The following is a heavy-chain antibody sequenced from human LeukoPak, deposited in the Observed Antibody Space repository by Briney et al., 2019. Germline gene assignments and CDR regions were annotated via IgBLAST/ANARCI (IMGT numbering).Heavy chain of an antibody. J-gene: IGHJ4*02. CDR2: INPDGSTT. V-gene: IGHV3-74*01. Sequence: QSGGSLRLSCEASGLTFNNYAMHWVRQSSGKGLVWVSRINPDGSTTTYADSVKGRFTISRDNAKNTLYLQMNSLRAEDTAVYYCARVRVGAYDFEYWGQGTLVTVSS. CDR1: GLTFNNYA. CDR3: ARVRVGAYDFEY. D-gene: IGHD3-10*01.